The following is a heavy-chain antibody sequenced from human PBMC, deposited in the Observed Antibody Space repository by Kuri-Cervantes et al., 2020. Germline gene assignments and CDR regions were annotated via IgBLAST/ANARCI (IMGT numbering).Heavy chain of an antibody. V-gene: IGHV3-15*01. Sequence: GGSLRLSCAASGFTFSDYYMSWIRQAPGKGLEWVGRIKSKTDGGTTDYAAPVKGRFTISRDDSKNTLYLQMNSLKTEDTAVYYCTTDSSSGWYNAFDIWGQGTMVTVSS. D-gene: IGHD6-19*01. CDR1: GFTFSDYY. CDR3: TTDSSSGWYNAFDI. J-gene: IGHJ3*02. CDR2: IKSKTDGGTT.